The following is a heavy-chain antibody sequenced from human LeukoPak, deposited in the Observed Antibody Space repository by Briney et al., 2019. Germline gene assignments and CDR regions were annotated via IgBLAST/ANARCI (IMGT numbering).Heavy chain of an antibody. CDR2: IYHTGST. CDR3: ARDRATAGQTDAYDI. D-gene: IGHD6-13*01. V-gene: IGHV4-4*02. Sequence: PSGTLSLTCAVSGGSISTTNWWSWVRQRPGKGLEWIGEIYHTGSTNYKPSLKSRVTISVDKSKNQFSLRLSSVTAADTAVYYCARDRATAGQTDAYDIWGQGTMVTVSS. CDR1: GGSISTTNW. J-gene: IGHJ3*02.